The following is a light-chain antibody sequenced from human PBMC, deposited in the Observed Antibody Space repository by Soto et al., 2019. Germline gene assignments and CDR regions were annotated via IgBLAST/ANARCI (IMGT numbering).Light chain of an antibody. Sequence: DIVLTQSPGTLSLSPGERATLSCRTSQNINSNWLAWYQQKPGQAPRLVIYGTFTRATGIPDRFSGSGSGTDFTLTISRLEPEDFAVYYCQKFGNSQWTFGQGTKVEVK. CDR1: QNINSNW. J-gene: IGKJ1*01. CDR2: GTF. CDR3: QKFGNSQWT. V-gene: IGKV3-20*01.